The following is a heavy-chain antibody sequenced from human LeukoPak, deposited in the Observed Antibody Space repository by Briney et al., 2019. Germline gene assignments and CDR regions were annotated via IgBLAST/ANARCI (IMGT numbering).Heavy chain of an antibody. J-gene: IGHJ4*02. D-gene: IGHD5-12*01. CDR3: AKQQAWHFDS. V-gene: IGHV5-51*01. CDR1: EYSFPNYC. Sequence: GESLKISFKHSEYSFPNYCIGWVRQMPGKGLEWMGIIYPGDSDTRYSPSFQGQVTISADKSISTAYLQWSSLKASDTAMYYCAKQQAWHFDSWGQGTLVTVSS. CDR2: IYPGDSDT.